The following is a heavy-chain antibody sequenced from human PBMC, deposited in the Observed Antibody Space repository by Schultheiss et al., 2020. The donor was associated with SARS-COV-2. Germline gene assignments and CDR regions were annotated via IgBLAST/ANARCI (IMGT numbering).Heavy chain of an antibody. CDR2: ISYDGSNK. CDR1: GFTFSSYA. Sequence: GESLKISCAASGFTFSSYAMSWVRQAPGKGLEWVAVISYDGSNKYYADSVKGRFTISRDNSEDTLHLQMNSLRPEDTAVYYCAKDGEASSLDYWGQGTRVTVSS. V-gene: IGHV3-30*18. J-gene: IGHJ4*02. D-gene: IGHD6-13*01. CDR3: AKDGEASSLDY.